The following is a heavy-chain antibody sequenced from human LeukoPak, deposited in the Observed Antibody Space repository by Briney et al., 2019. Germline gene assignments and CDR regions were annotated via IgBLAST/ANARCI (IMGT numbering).Heavy chain of an antibody. J-gene: IGHJ3*02. CDR1: GGTFSSYA. CDR3: ARAWQQLEIFAFDI. Sequence: SVKVSCKASGGTFSSYAISWVRQAPGQGLEWMGGIIPIFGTANYAQRFQGRVTITADESTSTANMELSSLRSEDTAVYYCARAWQQLEIFAFDIWGQGTMVTVSS. D-gene: IGHD6-13*01. V-gene: IGHV1-69*01. CDR2: IIPIFGTA.